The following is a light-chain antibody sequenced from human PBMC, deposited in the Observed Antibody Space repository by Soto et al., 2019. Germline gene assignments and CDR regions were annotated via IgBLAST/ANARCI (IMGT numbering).Light chain of an antibody. CDR1: SSDVGGYNY. V-gene: IGLV2-14*01. CDR2: EVS. CDR3: TSYTSSNTRKV. J-gene: IGLJ3*02. Sequence: QSALTQPASVSGSPGQSIAISCTGTSSDVGGYNYVSWYQQHPGKAPKLIIYEVSNRPSGVSNRFSGSKSGNTASLTISGLQAEDEADYYCTSYTSSNTRKVFGGGTKVTVL.